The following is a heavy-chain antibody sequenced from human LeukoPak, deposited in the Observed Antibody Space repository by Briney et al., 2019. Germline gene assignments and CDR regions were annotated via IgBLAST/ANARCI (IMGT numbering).Heavy chain of an antibody. Sequence: SETLSLTCTVSGGSISSYYGSWIRQPAGKGLEWIGRIYTSGSTNYNPSLKSRVTMSVDTSKNQFSLKLSSVTAADTAVYYCARYSGYDIWDAFDIWGQGTMVTVSS. D-gene: IGHD5-12*01. V-gene: IGHV4-4*07. J-gene: IGHJ3*02. CDR3: ARYSGYDIWDAFDI. CDR1: GGSISSYY. CDR2: IYTSGST.